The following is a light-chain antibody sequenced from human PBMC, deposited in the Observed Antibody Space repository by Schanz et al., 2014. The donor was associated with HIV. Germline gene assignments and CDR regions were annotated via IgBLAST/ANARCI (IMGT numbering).Light chain of an antibody. V-gene: IGKV1-9*01. CDR1: QTISSS. Sequence: DIQLTQSPALLSAFVGDRVTITCRASQTISSSLAWYQQRPGKAPKVLIYAASSLQRGAPSRFSGSGSGTEFTLTISSLQPEDVAVYYCQQYYRTPYTFGQGTKLEIK. CDR3: QQYYRTPYT. J-gene: IGKJ2*01. CDR2: AAS.